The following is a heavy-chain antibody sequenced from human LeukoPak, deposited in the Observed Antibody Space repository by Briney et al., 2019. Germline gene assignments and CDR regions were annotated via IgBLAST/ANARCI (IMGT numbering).Heavy chain of an antibody. J-gene: IGHJ4*02. CDR2: ISYCGANT. V-gene: IGHV3-23*01. D-gene: IGHD1-1*01. CDR3: ARSPTDNSREGVDY. CDR1: GFTFSRYA. Sequence: GGALRLSCAASGFTFSRYAMHWVRQAPGKGLEGVSAISYCGANTYYGASVKGRFTISRDNSQDPLYLQMSSLRAEDTAIYYCARSPTDNSREGVDYWGQGTLVTVSS.